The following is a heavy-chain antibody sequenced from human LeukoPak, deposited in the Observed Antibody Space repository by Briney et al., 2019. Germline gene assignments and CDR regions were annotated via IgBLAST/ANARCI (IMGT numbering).Heavy chain of an antibody. CDR2: IYHSGST. J-gene: IGHJ4*02. D-gene: IGHD5-12*01. V-gene: IGHV4-38-2*02. Sequence: PSETLSLTCTVSGYSISSGYYWGWIRQPPGKGLEWIGSIYHSGSTYYNPSLKSRVTISVDTSKNQFSLKLSSVTAADTAVYYCASPRPFSGYDWASFDYWGQGTLVTVSS. CDR1: GYSISSGYY. CDR3: ASPRPFSGYDWASFDY.